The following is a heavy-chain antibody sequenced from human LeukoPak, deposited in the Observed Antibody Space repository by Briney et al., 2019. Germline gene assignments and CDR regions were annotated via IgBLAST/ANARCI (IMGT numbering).Heavy chain of an antibody. CDR3: ARVPIRSYDPFDY. D-gene: IGHD1-26*01. Sequence: PSETLSLTCAVSGGSFSGYYWSWIRQPPGKGLEWIGEINHSGSTNYNPSLKSRVTISVHTSKNQFSLKLSSVTAADTAVYYCARVPIRSYDPFDYWGQGTLVTVSS. CDR1: GGSFSGYY. CDR2: INHSGST. V-gene: IGHV4-34*01. J-gene: IGHJ4*02.